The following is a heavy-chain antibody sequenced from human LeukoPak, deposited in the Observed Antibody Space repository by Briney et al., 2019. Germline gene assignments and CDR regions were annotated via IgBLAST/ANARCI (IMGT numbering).Heavy chain of an antibody. CDR2: INPNSGVT. J-gene: IGHJ4*02. CDR1: GYTFTDFY. D-gene: IGHD1-14*01. CDR3: MRDPLLPVPGRQGDS. V-gene: IGHV1-2*02. Sequence: AAVTVSCKASGYTFTDFYIHWVRQAPGQGLEWMGCINPNSGVTTYAQGFQGRVTMTRDTAIKTAYLDLARLTSDDTAVYYCMRDPLLPVPGRQGDSWGQRTLV.